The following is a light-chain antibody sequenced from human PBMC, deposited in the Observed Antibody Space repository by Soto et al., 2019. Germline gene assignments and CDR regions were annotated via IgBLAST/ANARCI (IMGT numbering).Light chain of an antibody. CDR2: RNN. J-gene: IGLJ2*01. V-gene: IGLV1-47*01. CDR1: SSNIGSNY. CDR3: AAWGDSLSGVV. Sequence: QSVLTQPPSASGTPGQRGTISCSGSSSNIGSNYVVWYQHLPGTAPKLLIYRNNQRPSGVADRFSGSKSGTSASLAISGLRSEDETDYYDAAWGDSLSGVVFGGGGKLTVL.